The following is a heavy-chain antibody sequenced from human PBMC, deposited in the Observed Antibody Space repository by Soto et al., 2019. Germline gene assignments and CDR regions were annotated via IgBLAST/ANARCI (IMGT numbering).Heavy chain of an antibody. CDR3: ALISTYAVGGLLYYEWLLPEVSFFDY. CDR2: IFSNDEK. V-gene: IGHV2-26*01. J-gene: IGHJ4*02. CDR1: GFSLSNARMG. D-gene: IGHD3-9*01. Sequence: QVTLKESGPVLVKPTETLTLTCTVSGFSLSNARMGVSWIRQPPGKALEWLAHIFSNDEKSYSTSLKSRPTISKDTSKSHVFLTMTNMDPGDTATYYGALISTYAVGGLLYYEWLLPEVSFFDYWGQGTLVTVSS.